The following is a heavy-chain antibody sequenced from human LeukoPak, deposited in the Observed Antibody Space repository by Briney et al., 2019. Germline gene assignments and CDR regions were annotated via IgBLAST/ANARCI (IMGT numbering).Heavy chain of an antibody. CDR1: GFTFSSYW. Sequence: PGGSLRLSCAASGFTFSSYWMHWVRQAPGKGLVWIGSIYYSGSTYYNPSLKSRVTISVDTSKNQFSLKLSSVTAADTAIYFCARASETAMVTLWGQGTLVTVSS. J-gene: IGHJ4*02. CDR3: ARASETAMVTL. D-gene: IGHD5-18*01. V-gene: IGHV4-38-2*01. CDR2: IYYSGST.